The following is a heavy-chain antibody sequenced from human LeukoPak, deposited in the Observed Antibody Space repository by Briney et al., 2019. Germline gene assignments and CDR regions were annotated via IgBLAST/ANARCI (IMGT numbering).Heavy chain of an antibody. D-gene: IGHD5-24*01. CDR2: IYSGGST. CDR1: GFTVSSNY. J-gene: IGHJ4*02. CDR3: ARDRPYKGFDY. Sequence: GGSLRLSCAASGFTVSSNYMSWVRQAPGKGLEWASVIYSGGSTYYADSVKGRFTISRDNSKNTLYLQMNSLRAEDTAVYYCARDRPYKGFDYWGQGTLVTVSS. V-gene: IGHV3-53*01.